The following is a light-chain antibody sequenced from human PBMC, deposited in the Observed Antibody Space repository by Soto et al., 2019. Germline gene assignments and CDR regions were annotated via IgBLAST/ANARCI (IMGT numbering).Light chain of an antibody. V-gene: IGKV3-15*01. J-gene: IGKJ5*01. CDR3: QQYKSWPPIT. CDR2: GAS. CDR1: QSVSSS. Sequence: EIMMTQSPPTLSVSPGERATLSCRASQSVSSSLAWYQQKPGQAPRLLIYGASTRATGTPARFSGSGSGTEFTLTISSLQSEDFAAYYCQQYKSWPPITFGQGTRLEIK.